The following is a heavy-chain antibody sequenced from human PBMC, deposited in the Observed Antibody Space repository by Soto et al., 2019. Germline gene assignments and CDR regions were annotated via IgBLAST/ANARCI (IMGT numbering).Heavy chain of an antibody. V-gene: IGHV4-34*01. CDR3: ARGGGGNYPFYFDY. CDR2: IDHSGST. Sequence: QVQLQQWGAGLLKPSETLSLTCGVYGGSFSGYYWSWIRQPPGKGLEWIGEIDHSGSTNYNPSLKFRVSLFVDRSKRQFSLKWSFVTAADTAVYYCARGGGGNYPFYFDYWGQGALVTVSS. CDR1: GGSFSGYY. J-gene: IGHJ4*02. D-gene: IGHD1-26*01.